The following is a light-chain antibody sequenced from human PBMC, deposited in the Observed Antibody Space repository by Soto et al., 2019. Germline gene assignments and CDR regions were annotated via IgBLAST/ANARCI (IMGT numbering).Light chain of an antibody. CDR3: LQDYDYPWT. CDR2: TAS. V-gene: IGKV1-6*01. CDR1: QGIRND. J-gene: IGKJ1*01. Sequence: ALQMTQSPSSLSASVGDRVTITCRASQGIRNDLGWYQQKPGKAPKLLIYTASSLQSGVPSRFSGSGSGTDFTLTISSLQPEEFATYYCLQDYDYPWTFGQGTKVEIK.